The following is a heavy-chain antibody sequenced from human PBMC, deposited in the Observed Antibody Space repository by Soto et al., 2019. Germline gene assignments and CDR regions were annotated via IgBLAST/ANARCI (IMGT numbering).Heavy chain of an antibody. J-gene: IGHJ4*02. CDR1: GFTVSSTY. Sequence: GGSLRLSCAASGFTVSSTYMSWVNQAPGKGLEWVSVIYSGGSTYYADSVKGRFTISRDNSKNTLYLQMNSLRAEDTAVYYCARSGYSYGPFDYWGQGTLVTVSS. CDR3: ARSGYSYGPFDY. D-gene: IGHD5-18*01. CDR2: IYSGGST. V-gene: IGHV3-53*01.